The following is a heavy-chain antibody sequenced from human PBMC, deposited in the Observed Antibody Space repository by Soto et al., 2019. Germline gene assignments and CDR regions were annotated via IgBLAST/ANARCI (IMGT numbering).Heavy chain of an antibody. CDR3: ASSYYGSGTPYYYGMDV. CDR1: GYTFTNYG. Sequence: QVQLVQSGAEVKKPGASVKVPCKASGYTFTNYGITWVRQAPGQGLEWMGWISAYNGNTNYAQKLQGRVTMTTDTSTTTAYMELRSLRSDDTAVYYCASSYYGSGTPYYYGMDVWGQGTTVTVSS. CDR2: ISAYNGNT. J-gene: IGHJ6*02. V-gene: IGHV1-18*01. D-gene: IGHD3-10*01.